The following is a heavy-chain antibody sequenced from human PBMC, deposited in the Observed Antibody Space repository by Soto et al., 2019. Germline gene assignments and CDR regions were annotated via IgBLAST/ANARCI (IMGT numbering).Heavy chain of an antibody. J-gene: IGHJ5*02. Sequence: GGSLRLSCAASGFTFSSYSMNWVRQAPGKGLEWVSSISSSSSYIYYADSVKGRFTISRDNAKNSLYLQMNSLRAEDTAVYYCARDQRQLAASKGWFDPWGQGTLVTVSS. D-gene: IGHD6-13*01. CDR2: ISSSSSYI. V-gene: IGHV3-21*01. CDR1: GFTFSSYS. CDR3: ARDQRQLAASKGWFDP.